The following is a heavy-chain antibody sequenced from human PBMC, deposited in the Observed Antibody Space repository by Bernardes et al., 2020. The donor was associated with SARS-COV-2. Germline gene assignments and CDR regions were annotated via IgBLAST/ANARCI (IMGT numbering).Heavy chain of an antibody. CDR1: DDAISSGSFY. D-gene: IGHD6-19*01. CDR3: ARDGRISVPGTDYFDF. V-gene: IGHV4-61*02. Sequence: LSLTCAVSDDAISSGSFYWSWIRQPAGKGLEWVGRISSSGSTNYNPSLKSRVTMSVDTSKNQFSLKLTSVTAADTAVYYCARDGRISVPGTDYFDFWGQGILVTVSS. CDR2: ISSSGST. J-gene: IGHJ4*02.